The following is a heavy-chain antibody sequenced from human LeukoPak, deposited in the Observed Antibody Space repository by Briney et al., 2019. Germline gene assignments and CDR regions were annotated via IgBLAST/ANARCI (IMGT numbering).Heavy chain of an antibody. CDR1: GGSISNYY. CDR2: IYYSGST. V-gene: IGHV4-59*01. Sequence: SETLSLTCTVSGGSISNYYWSWIRQPPGKGLEWIGYIYYSGSTNYNPSLKSRVTISVDTFKNQFSLKLSSVTAADTAVYYCARTYSGRSYYFDCWGQGTLVTVSS. D-gene: IGHD1-26*01. CDR3: ARTYSGRSYYFDC. J-gene: IGHJ4*02.